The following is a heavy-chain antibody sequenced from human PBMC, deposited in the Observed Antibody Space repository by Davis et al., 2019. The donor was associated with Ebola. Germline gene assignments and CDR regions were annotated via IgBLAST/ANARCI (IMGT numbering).Heavy chain of an antibody. Sequence: GGSLRLSCAASGFTFSSYWMSWVRQAPGKGLEWVANIKQDGSEKYYVDSVKGRFTISRDNSKNTLYLQTNSLRAEDTAVYYCARDPLRSGSLSMDVWGQGTTVTVSS. CDR1: GFTFSSYW. CDR2: IKQDGSEK. V-gene: IGHV3-7*01. CDR3: ARDPLRSGSLSMDV. D-gene: IGHD2-15*01. J-gene: IGHJ6*02.